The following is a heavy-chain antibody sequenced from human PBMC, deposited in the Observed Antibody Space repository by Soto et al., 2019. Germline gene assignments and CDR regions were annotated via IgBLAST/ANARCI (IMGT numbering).Heavy chain of an antibody. D-gene: IGHD3-3*01. V-gene: IGHV3-72*01. J-gene: IGHJ4*02. CDR2: TRNKANSYTT. CDR3: VRVTIDYYFDY. CDR1: GFTFSDHY. Sequence: PGGSLRLSCAASGFTFSDHYMDWVRQAPGKGLEWVGRTRNKANSYTTEYAASVKGRFTISRDDSKNSLYLQMNSLKTEDTAVYYCVRVTIDYYFDYWAQGTLVTVSS.